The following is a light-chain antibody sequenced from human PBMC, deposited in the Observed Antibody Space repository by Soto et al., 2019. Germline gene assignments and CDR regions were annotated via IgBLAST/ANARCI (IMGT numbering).Light chain of an antibody. CDR3: QSYDSSLENV. V-gene: IGLV1-40*01. CDR2: GNS. Sequence: QSVLTQPPSVSGAPGQRVTISCTGSSSNIGAGYDVHWYQQLPGTAPKLLIYGNSNRPSGVPDRFSGSKSGTSASLAITGLQAEDEADYYCQSYDSSLENVFGTWTKVTVL. CDR1: SSNIGAGYD. J-gene: IGLJ1*01.